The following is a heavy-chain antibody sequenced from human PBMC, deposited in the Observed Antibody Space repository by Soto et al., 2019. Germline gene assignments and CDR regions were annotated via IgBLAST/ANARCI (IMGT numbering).Heavy chain of an antibody. CDR2: IYSGGST. Sequence: EVQLVESGGGLIQPGGSLRLSCAASGFTVSSNYMSWVRQAPGKGLEWVSVIYSGGSTYYAASVKGRFTISRDNSKNTLYLQMNSLRAEDTAVYYCARDYVYCSGGSCYPFDYWGQGTLVTVSS. D-gene: IGHD2-15*01. J-gene: IGHJ4*02. V-gene: IGHV3-53*01. CDR3: ARDYVYCSGGSCYPFDY. CDR1: GFTVSSNY.